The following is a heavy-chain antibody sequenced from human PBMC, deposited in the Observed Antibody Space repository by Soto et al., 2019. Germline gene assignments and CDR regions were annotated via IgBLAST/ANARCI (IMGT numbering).Heavy chain of an antibody. V-gene: IGHV1-46*01. D-gene: IGHD2-21*02. CDR3: ARGGHVVVVTAAMDY. J-gene: IGHJ4*02. CDR2: VNPSGART. CDR1: GDTFTDYY. Sequence: QVQLVQSGAEVKKPGASVKVSCKASGDTFTDYYIHWVRQAPGQGLEWMGTVNPSGARTTYAPHFQRRMTMTRDTSPSTLYMELTSLTSEDTAVYYCARGGHVVVVTAAMDYRRKGTLVTVAS.